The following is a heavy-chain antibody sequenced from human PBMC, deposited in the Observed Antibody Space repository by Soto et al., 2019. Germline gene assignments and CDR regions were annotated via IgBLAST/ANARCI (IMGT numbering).Heavy chain of an antibody. V-gene: IGHV4-31*03. D-gene: IGHD4-17*01. Sequence: QVQLQESGPRLVKPSQTLSLTCTVSGGSISSGGYYWSWIRQHPGKGLEWIGYIYYSGSTYYNPSLKSRVTISVDTSKNQFSLKLSSVTAADTAVYYCAAPTVPSFYYGMDVWGQGTTVTVSS. CDR3: AAPTVPSFYYGMDV. J-gene: IGHJ6*02. CDR2: IYYSGST. CDR1: GGSISSGGYY.